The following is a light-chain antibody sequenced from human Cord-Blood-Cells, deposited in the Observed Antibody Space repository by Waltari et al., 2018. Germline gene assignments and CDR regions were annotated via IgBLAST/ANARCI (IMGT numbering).Light chain of an antibody. Sequence: QSALTQPASVSGSPGQSITISCTGTSSAVGSYNLVSWYQQHPGKAPKLMIYEGSKRPSGVSNRFSGSKSGNTASLTISGLRAEDEADYYCCSYAGSSTFYVFGTGTKVTVL. CDR2: EGS. CDR1: SSAVGSYNL. J-gene: IGLJ1*01. CDR3: CSYAGSSTFYV. V-gene: IGLV2-23*01.